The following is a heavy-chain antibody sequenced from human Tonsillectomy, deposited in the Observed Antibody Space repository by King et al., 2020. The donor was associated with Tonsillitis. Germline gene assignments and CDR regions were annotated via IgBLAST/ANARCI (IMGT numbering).Heavy chain of an antibody. Sequence: VQLVESGGGVVQPGRSLRLSCAASGFTFSTYAMHWVRQAPGKGLEWVAVISYDGSNKYYADSVKGRFTISRDNSKNTLYLQMNSLRAEDTAVYYCASDESEWEPRYYYYYGMDVWGQGTTVTVSS. V-gene: IGHV3-30-3*01. CDR3: ASDESEWEPRYYYYYGMDV. CDR2: ISYDGSNK. D-gene: IGHD1-26*01. CDR1: GFTFSTYA. J-gene: IGHJ6*02.